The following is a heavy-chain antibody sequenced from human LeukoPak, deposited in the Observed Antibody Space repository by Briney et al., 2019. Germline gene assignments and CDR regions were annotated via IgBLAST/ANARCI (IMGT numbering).Heavy chain of an antibody. D-gene: IGHD4-17*01. CDR3: ARVYGDYPEYFQH. V-gene: IGHV4-34*01. CDR1: GGSFTKHQ. Sequence: SETLSLTCAVYGGSFTKHQWSWIRQPPGKGLEWIGAINDGGSTNYNPSLKSRVTISVDTSKNQFSLKLSSVTAADTAVYYCARVYGDYPEYFQHWGQGTLVTVSS. J-gene: IGHJ1*01. CDR2: INDGGST.